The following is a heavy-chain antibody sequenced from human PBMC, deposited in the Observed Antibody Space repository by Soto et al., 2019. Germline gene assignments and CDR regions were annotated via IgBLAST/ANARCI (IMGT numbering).Heavy chain of an antibody. D-gene: IGHD1-20*01. CDR1: SGSFSGYS. CDR2: INH. V-gene: IGHV4-34*01. J-gene: IGHJ5*01. CDR3: ARGLPYGNWNNGRWFDS. Sequence: SETLSLTCTVYSGSFSGYSWTWIRQPPGKGLEWIGDINHNYNPSLKSRVTISEDTSKNQFSLKLNSVTAADTAVYYCARGLPYGNWNNGRWFDSWGQGTLVTVSS.